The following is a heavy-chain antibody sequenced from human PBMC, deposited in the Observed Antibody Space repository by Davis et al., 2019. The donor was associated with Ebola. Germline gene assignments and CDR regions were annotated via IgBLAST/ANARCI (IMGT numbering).Heavy chain of an antibody. V-gene: IGHV3-15*01. CDR2: IKSEADGGTR. CDR1: GLNFINTW. CDR3: TPHFPVYGVDP. J-gene: IGHJ5*02. D-gene: IGHD4/OR15-4a*01. Sequence: GESLKISCAAFGLNFINTWMSWVRQAPGKGLEWIGRIKSEADGGTREYAAPVKGRFTISRDDSKNMVYLQMNSLKTEDTALYYCTPHFPVYGVDPWGQGTLVTVSS.